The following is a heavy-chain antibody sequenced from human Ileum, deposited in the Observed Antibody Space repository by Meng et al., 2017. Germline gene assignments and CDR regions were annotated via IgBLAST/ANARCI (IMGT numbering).Heavy chain of an antibody. CDR3: ARKFCSSTSCYIDWFDP. Sequence: QVQLVQSGLEVKKPGASVKVSCKASGYTFTSYGISWVRQAPGQGLEWMGWISAYNGNTNYAQKLQGRVTMTTDTSTSTAYMELRSLRSDDTAVYYCARKFCSSTSCYIDWFDPWGQGTLVTVSS. CDR1: GYTFTSYG. CDR2: ISAYNGNT. V-gene: IGHV1-18*01. J-gene: IGHJ5*02. D-gene: IGHD2-2*02.